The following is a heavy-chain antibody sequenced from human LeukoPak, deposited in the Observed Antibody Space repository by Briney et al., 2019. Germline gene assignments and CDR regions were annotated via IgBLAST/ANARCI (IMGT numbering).Heavy chain of an antibody. J-gene: IGHJ4*02. CDR2: IKLDGSEK. CDR3: ARGRPHGNDY. V-gene: IGHV3-7*01. Sequence: GGSLRLSCVASGFTFGKYWMSWVRQAPGKGLEWVANIKLDGSEKNYVDSVKGRFTISRDNTKNSLYLQMNSLRVEDTAVYYCARGRPHGNDYWGQGTPVTVSS. CDR1: GFTFGKYW. D-gene: IGHD4-23*01.